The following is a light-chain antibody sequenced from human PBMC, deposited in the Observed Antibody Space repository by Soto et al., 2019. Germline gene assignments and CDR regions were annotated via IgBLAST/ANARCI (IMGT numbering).Light chain of an antibody. CDR3: QKSNGVPCT. V-gene: IGKV1-27*01. CDR2: AAS. Sequence: DTQMTQSPSSLPASVGDTVTITCRASEDISYYVAWYRQQPGNVPELLINAASRLQSGVQSRFRGSGSGTDFNLTIRSLQHDDVAPYYCQKSNGVPCTFCQGTQVEMK. J-gene: IGKJ1*01. CDR1: EDISYY.